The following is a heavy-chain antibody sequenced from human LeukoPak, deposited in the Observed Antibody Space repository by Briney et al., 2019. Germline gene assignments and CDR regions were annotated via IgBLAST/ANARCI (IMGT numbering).Heavy chain of an antibody. Sequence: SETLSLTCAVYGGSFSGYYWSWIRQPPGKGLEWIGEINHSGSTNYNPSLKSRVTISVDTSKNQFSLKLSSVTAADTAIYYCARVDYGVYYYYGMDVWGQGTTVTVSS. CDR3: ARVDYGVYYYYGMDV. CDR2: INHSGST. V-gene: IGHV4-34*01. CDR1: GGSFSGYY. J-gene: IGHJ6*02. D-gene: IGHD4-17*01.